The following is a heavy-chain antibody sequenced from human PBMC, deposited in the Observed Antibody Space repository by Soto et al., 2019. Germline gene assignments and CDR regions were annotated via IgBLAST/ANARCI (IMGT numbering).Heavy chain of an antibody. V-gene: IGHV3-21*01. J-gene: IGHJ3*02. CDR1: GFTFSSYS. Sequence: EVQLVESGGGLVKPGGSLRLSCAASGFTFSSYSMNWVRQAPGKGLEWVSSISSSSSYIYYADSVKGRFTISRDNAKNSLYLQMNSLRAVDTAVYYCAREMLREDAFDIWGQGTMVTVSS. CDR3: AREMLREDAFDI. CDR2: ISSSSSYI. D-gene: IGHD2-15*01.